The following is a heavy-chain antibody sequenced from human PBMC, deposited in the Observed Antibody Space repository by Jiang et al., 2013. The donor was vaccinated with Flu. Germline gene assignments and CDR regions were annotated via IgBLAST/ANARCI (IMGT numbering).Heavy chain of an antibody. CDR3: ARGAYKRDYYHDYFNW. CDR1: GFTFSDYY. V-gene: IGHV3-11*01. Sequence: VQLVESGGGLVKPGGSLRLSCAASGFTFSDYYMGWIRQAPGKGLEWISYIGLDNDRIYYEDSVKGRFTSSRDNAKNSLYLQMNSLRAEDTAVYYCARGAYKRDYYHDYFNWWGQGTLVTVSS. J-gene: IGHJ4*02. CDR2: IGLDNDRI. D-gene: IGHD1-26*01.